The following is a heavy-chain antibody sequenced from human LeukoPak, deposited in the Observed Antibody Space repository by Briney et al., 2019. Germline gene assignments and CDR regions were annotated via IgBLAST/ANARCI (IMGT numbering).Heavy chain of an antibody. D-gene: IGHD3-22*01. V-gene: IGHV3-9*03. Sequence: GRSLRLSCAASGFTFDDYAMHWVRQAAGKGLEWVSGISWNSGSIGYADSVKGRFTISRDNAKNSLYLQMNSLRAEDMALYYCAKSNRGYYDNFDYWGQGTLVTVSS. J-gene: IGHJ4*02. CDR1: GFTFDDYA. CDR2: ISWNSGSI. CDR3: AKSNRGYYDNFDY.